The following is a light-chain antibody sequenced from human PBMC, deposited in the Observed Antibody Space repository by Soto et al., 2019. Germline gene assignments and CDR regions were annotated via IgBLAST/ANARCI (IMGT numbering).Light chain of an antibody. CDR2: GAS. CDR1: QSVRSN. Sequence: EIVRTQSPATLSVSPGERATLSCRARQSVRSNLAWYQQKPGQAPRLLIYGASTRATGIPARFSGSGSGTEFTLTISSLQYEDFAGYYFQQYNNGPPYTFGQGTKLEIK. V-gene: IGKV3-15*01. CDR3: QQYNNGPPYT. J-gene: IGKJ2*01.